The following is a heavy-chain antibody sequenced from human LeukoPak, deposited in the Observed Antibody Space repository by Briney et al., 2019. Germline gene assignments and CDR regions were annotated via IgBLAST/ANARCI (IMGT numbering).Heavy chain of an antibody. D-gene: IGHD4-17*01. V-gene: IGHV4-39*07. CDR1: GGSISSSNYY. CDR3: ARLSTAFDY. Sequence: SETLSLTCTVSGGSISSSNYYWGWIRQPPGKGLEWIGSIYYNGSTYYNPSLKSRVTISVDRSKNQFSLKLSSVTAADTAVYYCARLSTAFDYWGQGTLVTVSS. J-gene: IGHJ4*02. CDR2: IYYNGST.